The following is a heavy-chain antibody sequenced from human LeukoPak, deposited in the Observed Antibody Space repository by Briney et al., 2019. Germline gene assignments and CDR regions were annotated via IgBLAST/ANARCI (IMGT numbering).Heavy chain of an antibody. J-gene: IGHJ4*02. CDR3: ARDYDVLTGYYRTFDY. V-gene: IGHV1-2*02. CDR2: INPKSGGT. CDR1: GYTFTDYF. Sequence: GASVTVSCKASGYTFTDYFMHWVRQAPGQGLEWMGWINPKSGGTSYAQKFQGRVTMTRDTSISTAYMELSRLRSDDTAIYYCARDYDVLTGYYRTFDYWGQGTLVTVSS. D-gene: IGHD3-9*01.